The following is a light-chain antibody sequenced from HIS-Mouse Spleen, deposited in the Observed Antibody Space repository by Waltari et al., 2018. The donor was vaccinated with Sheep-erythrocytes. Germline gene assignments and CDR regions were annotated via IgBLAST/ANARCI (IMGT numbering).Light chain of an antibody. CDR1: PGISSY. J-gene: IGKJ2*01. CDR3: QQYYSYPYT. Sequence: AIRMTQSPSSLSASTGARVTITCRASPGISSYLSWYQQKPGKAPKLRIYAASTWQSGVPSRFSGSGSGTDFTLTISCLQSEDFATYYCQQYYSYPYTFGQGTKLEIK. V-gene: IGKV1-8*01. CDR2: AAS.